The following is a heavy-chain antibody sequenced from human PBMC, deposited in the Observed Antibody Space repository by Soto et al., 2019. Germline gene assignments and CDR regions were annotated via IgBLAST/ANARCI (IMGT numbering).Heavy chain of an antibody. J-gene: IGHJ6*02. CDR2: IIPISGTA. CDR3: ARSQGSSTSLEIYYYYYSGMDV. D-gene: IGHD2-2*01. Sequence: QVQLVQSGAEVKKPGSSVKVSCKASGGTFSSYAISWVRQAPGQGLEWMGGIIPISGTANYAQKFQGRVTITADESTNMELSSLRSEYTAVYYWARSQGSSTSLEIYYYYYSGMDVWGQGTRVTFSS. CDR1: GGTFSSYA. V-gene: IGHV1-69*01.